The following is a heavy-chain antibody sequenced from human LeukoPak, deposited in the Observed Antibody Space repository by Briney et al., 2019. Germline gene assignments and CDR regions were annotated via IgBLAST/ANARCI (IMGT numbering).Heavy chain of an antibody. V-gene: IGHV3-30*02. D-gene: IGHD5-24*01. J-gene: IGHJ4*02. CDR3: AKDLGMGTRIDF. CDR2: IRFDGSNE. CDR1: GFTFSSFG. Sequence: GGSLRLSCAASGFTFSSFGMHWVRQAPRKGLEWVAFIRFDGSNEYYTDSVKGRFTISRDNSKNTLSLQMNSLRPEDTAVYYCAKDLGMGTRIDFRGQGTLVTVSS.